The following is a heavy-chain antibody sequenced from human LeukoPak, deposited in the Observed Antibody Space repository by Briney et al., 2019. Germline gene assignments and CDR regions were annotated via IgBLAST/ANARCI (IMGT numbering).Heavy chain of an antibody. J-gene: IGHJ6*04. CDR3: AKDGYGDYSYYYYGMDV. Sequence: PGVSLRLSCAASGFTFSSYAMSWVRQAPGKGLEWVSAISGSGGSTYYADSVKGRFTISRDNSKNTLYLQMNSLRAEDTAVYYCAKDGYGDYSYYYYGMDVWGKGTTVTVSS. CDR1: GFTFSSYA. D-gene: IGHD4-17*01. V-gene: IGHV3-23*01. CDR2: ISGSGGST.